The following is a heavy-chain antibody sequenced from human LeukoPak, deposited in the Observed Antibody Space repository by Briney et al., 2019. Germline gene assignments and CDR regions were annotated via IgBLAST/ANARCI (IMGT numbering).Heavy chain of an antibody. V-gene: IGHV4-38-2*02. CDR2: IHHSGST. D-gene: IGHD4-11*01. CDR3: SRDLIDYTDYDREYYDYFFKDI. CDR1: GYSISSGYY. Sequence: SETLSLTCAVSGYSISSGYYWGWIRQPPGKVQEWIGRIHHSGSTYYNPSLKSRVTISIDTSKNQLSLKLSSVTAEDTAVYYCSRDLIDYTDYDREYYDYFFKDIWGKGATGTVSS. J-gene: IGHJ6*03.